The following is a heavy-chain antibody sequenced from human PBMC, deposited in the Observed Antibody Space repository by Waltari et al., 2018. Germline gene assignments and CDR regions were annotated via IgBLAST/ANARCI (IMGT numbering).Heavy chain of an antibody. CDR2: IYTSGST. Sequence: QVQLQESGPGLVKPSQTLSLTCTVAGGSISSGSYYWSWIRQPAGEGLEWIGRIYTSGSTTHNPSLKSRVTISTDNAKNSLYLQMNSLRAEDTAVYYCARKPGLKGMDVWGQGTTVTVSS. D-gene: IGHD3-16*01. J-gene: IGHJ6*02. CDR1: GGSISSGSYY. CDR3: ARKPGLKGMDV. V-gene: IGHV4-61*02.